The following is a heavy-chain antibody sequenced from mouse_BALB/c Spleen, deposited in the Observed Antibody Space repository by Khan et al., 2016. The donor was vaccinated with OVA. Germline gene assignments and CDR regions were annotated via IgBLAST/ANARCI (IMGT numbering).Heavy chain of an antibody. J-gene: IGHJ3*01. D-gene: IGHD1-3*01. V-gene: IGHV2-9*02. CDR3: ARAFYNGAWFAY. CDR2: IWAGGST. CDR1: EFSLANYG. Sequence: QVQLKESGPGLVAPSQTLSITCTVSEFSLANYGVHWVRQPPGKGLEWLGVIWAGGSTNHNSALMSRLSISKDDSKSQVFLPMNRLQTDDTAMYYCARAFYNGAWFAYWGQGTLVTVSA.